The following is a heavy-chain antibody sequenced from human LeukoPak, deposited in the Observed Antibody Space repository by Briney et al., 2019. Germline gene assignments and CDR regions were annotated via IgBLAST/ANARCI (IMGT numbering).Heavy chain of an antibody. CDR2: IIPIFGIA. Sequence: SVKVSCKASGGTFSSYAISWMRQAPGQGLEWMGRIIPIFGIANYAQKFQGRVTITADKSTSTAYMELSSLRSEDTAVYYCARVSDNWFDPWGQGTLVTVSS. CDR3: ARVSDNWFDP. V-gene: IGHV1-69*04. CDR1: GGTFSSYA. J-gene: IGHJ5*02. D-gene: IGHD2-21*01.